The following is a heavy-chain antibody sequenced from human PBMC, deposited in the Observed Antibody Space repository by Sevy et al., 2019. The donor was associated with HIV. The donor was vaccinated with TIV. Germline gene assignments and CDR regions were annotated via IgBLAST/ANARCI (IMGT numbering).Heavy chain of an antibody. J-gene: IGHJ4*02. CDR1: GFTFSDYY. D-gene: IGHD3-10*01. CDR2: ISSSGSTI. CDR3: ARDLRVSTMVRGVFDY. V-gene: IGHV3-11*01. Sequence: GGSLRLSCAASGFTFSDYYMSWIRQAPGKGLEWVSYISSSGSTIYYADSVKGRFTISRDNAKNSLYLQMNSLRAEDTAVYYCARDLRVSTMVRGVFDYWGQGTLVTASS.